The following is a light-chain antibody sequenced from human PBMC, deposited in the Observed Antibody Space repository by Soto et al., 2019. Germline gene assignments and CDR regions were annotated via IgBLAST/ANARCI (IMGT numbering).Light chain of an antibody. CDR2: DAS. J-gene: IGKJ3*01. Sequence: DIQMTQSPSTLSASVGDRVTITCRASQSISSWLAWYQQKPGKAPKLLIYDASSLESGVPSWFSRSGSATDFTLTISSLQTDDFATYYCEQYNSYPFTFGPGTKVDIK. CDR3: EQYNSYPFT. CDR1: QSISSW. V-gene: IGKV1-5*01.